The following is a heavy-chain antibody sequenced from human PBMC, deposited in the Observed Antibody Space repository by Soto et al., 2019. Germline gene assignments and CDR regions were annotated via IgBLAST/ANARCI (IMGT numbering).Heavy chain of an antibody. CDR2: ISGRGGTT. Sequence: GGSLRLSCAASGFTFSSYAMSWLRQAPGKGLAWVSAISGRGGTTYYADSVKGRFTISRDNSKNTLYLHMNRLRAEDTAVYYCEKDGIADPAYDSSGYYYFDYWGQGTLVTVSS. D-gene: IGHD3-22*01. V-gene: IGHV3-23*01. CDR3: EKDGIADPAYDSSGYYYFDY. CDR1: GFTFSSYA. J-gene: IGHJ4*02.